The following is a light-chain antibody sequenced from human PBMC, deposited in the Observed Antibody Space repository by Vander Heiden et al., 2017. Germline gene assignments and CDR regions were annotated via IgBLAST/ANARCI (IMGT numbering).Light chain of an antibody. J-gene: IGLJ2*01. CDR3: SAWDSSLSAWV. Sequence: AGLTQPPSVSKGLRQTATLTCTGDSNNVGDQGAAWLQQHQGHPPKLLSYRNNNRPSGISERLSASRSGNTASLTITGLQPEDEADYYCSAWDSSLSAWVFGGGTKLTVL. CDR2: RNN. CDR1: SNNVGDQG. V-gene: IGLV10-54*01.